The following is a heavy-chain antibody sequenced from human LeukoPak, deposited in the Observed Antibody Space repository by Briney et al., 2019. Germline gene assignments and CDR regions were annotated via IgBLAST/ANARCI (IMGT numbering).Heavy chain of an antibody. V-gene: IGHV3-49*04. D-gene: IGHD3-22*01. CDR1: GFTFSSYE. CDR3: TRRMYYDSSGYYYAFDY. Sequence: QAGGSLRLSCAASGFTFSSYEMNWVRQAPGKGLEWVGFIRSKAYGGTTEYAASVKGRFTISRDDSKSIAYLQMNSLKTKDTAVYYCTRRMYYDSSGYYYAFDYWGQGTLVTVSS. J-gene: IGHJ4*02. CDR2: IRSKAYGGTT.